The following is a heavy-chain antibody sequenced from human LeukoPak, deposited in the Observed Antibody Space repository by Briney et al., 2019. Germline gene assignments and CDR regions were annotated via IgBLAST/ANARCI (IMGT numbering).Heavy chain of an antibody. D-gene: IGHD4-23*01. CDR1: GLTLSHYA. Sequence: PGGSLRLSCATSGLTLSHYAMHWVRQAPGKGLEWVAVISYDGSEKYYADSVKGRFTISRGNSKNTLYLQMNSLRAEDTAVYYCAKRTDYGGNSALDYWGQGTLVTVSS. J-gene: IGHJ4*02. CDR3: AKRTDYGGNSALDY. CDR2: ISYDGSEK. V-gene: IGHV3-30-3*02.